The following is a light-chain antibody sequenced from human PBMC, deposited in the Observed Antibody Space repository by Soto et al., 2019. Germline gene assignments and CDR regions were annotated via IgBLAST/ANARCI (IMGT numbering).Light chain of an antibody. J-gene: IGKJ2*01. CDR3: QKRSNWPPYT. CDR1: QSVSSY. V-gene: IGKV3-11*01. Sequence: EIVLTQSPATLSLSPGERATLSCRASQSVSSYLAWYQQKPGQAPRLLIYDASNRATGIPARFSGSGSGTDFNLTISSLEPEDFAVYYCQKRSNWPPYTFGQGTKLEIK. CDR2: DAS.